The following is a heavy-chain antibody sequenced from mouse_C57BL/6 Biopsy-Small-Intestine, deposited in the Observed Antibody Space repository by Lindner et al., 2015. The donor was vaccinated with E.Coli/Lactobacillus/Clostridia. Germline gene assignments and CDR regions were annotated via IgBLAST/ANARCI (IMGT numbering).Heavy chain of an antibody. CDR3: ARFGRLRWYFDH. CDR2: IIPVLGSP. V-gene: IGHV1-63*02. CDR1: GDTFTNYG. D-gene: IGHD1-1*01. J-gene: IGHJ4*01. Sequence: SVKVSCKASGDTFTNYGITWVRQAPGQGLEWMGGIIPVLGSPIYAQKFQGRVTITADTSTTTASMELRSLTSEDTAVYFCARFGRLRWYFDHWGQGTLVTVSS.